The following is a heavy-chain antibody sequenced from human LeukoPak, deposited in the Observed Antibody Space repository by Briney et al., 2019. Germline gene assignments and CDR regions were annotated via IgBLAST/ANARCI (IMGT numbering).Heavy chain of an antibody. CDR3: ARQTGGWFDP. CDR1: GGSISSYY. J-gene: IGHJ5*02. Sequence: PSETLSLTCTVSGGSISSYYWSWIRQPPGKGLEWIGYIYYSGSTNYNPSLKSRVTISVDTSKNQFSLKLSSVTAADPAVYYCARQTGGWFDPWGQGTLVTVSS. CDR2: IYYSGST. V-gene: IGHV4-59*01. D-gene: IGHD1-1*01.